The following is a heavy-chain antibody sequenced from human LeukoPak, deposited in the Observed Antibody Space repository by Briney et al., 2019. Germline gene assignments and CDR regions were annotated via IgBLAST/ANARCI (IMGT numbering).Heavy chain of an antibody. CDR2: IKQDGSEK. CDR3: AEGLPGFGDLSDVWNY. V-gene: IGHV3-7*03. D-gene: IGHD3-10*01. J-gene: IGHJ4*02. Sequence: GGSLRLSCAASGFIFCKNWMTWVRQAPGKGLEWVANIKQDGSEKYYVDSVKGRFTISRDNAKNSLYLQMNSLRAEDTALYYCAEGLPGFGDLSDVWNYWGQGILVTVSS. CDR1: GFIFCKNW.